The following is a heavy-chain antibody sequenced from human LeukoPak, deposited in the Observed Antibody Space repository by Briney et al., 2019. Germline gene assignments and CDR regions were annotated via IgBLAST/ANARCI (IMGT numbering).Heavy chain of an antibody. CDR2: ISAYNGNT. CDR3: GWTKYCSGTTCYGAVDY. CDR1: GYTFTSYG. J-gene: IGHJ4*02. Sequence: ASVKVSCKASGYTFTSYGISWVRQAPGQGLEWMGWISAYNGNTNYAQKFQGRVTMTTDTSTSTAYMELRSPRSDDTAVYYCGWTKYCSGTTCYGAVDYWGQGTLVTVSS. V-gene: IGHV1-18*01. D-gene: IGHD2-2*01.